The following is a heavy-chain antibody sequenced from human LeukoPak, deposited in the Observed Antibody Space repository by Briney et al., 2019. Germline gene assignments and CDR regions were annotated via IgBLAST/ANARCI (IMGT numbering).Heavy chain of an antibody. CDR1: GGSISSYY. V-gene: IGHV4-59*01. D-gene: IGHD4-17*01. Sequence: SETLSLTCTVSGGSISSYYWSWIRQPPGKGLEWIGYIYYSGSTNYNPSLKSRVTISVDTSKNQFSLRLSSVTAADTAVYYCASSMANTGKYTVTTAHYYMDVWGKGTTVTVSS. CDR3: ASSMANTGKYTVTTAHYYMDV. CDR2: IYYSGST. J-gene: IGHJ6*03.